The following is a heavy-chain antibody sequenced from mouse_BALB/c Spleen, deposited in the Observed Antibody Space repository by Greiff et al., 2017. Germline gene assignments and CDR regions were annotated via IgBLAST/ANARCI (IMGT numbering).Heavy chain of an antibody. D-gene: IGHD2-14*01. CDR2: ISSGGSYT. J-gene: IGHJ4*01. CDR3: ARQNRYAAIDY. CDR1: GFTFSSYG. V-gene: IGHV5-6*01. Sequence: EVQVVESGGELVKPGGSLKLSCAASGFTFSSYGMSWVRQTPDKRLEWVATISSGGSYTYYPDSVKGRFTISRDNAKNTLYLQMSSLKSEDTAMYYCARQNRYAAIDYWGQGTSVTVSS.